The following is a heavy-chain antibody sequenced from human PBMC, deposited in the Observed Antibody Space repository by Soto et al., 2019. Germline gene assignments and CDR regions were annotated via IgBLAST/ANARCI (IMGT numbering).Heavy chain of an antibody. V-gene: IGHV4-31*03. J-gene: IGHJ5*02. D-gene: IGHD2-2*01. CDR3: ARTVVPAAIAWFDP. Sequence: TLSLTCTVSGGSISSGGYYWSWIRQHPGKGLEWIGYIYYSGSTYYNPSLKSRVTISVDTSKNQFSLKLSSVTAADTAVYYCARTVVPAAIAWFDPWGQGTLVTVSS. CDR1: GGSISSGGYY. CDR2: IYYSGST.